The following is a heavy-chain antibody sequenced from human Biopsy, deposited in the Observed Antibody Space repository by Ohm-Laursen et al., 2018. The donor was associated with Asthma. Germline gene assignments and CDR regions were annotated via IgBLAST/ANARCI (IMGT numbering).Heavy chain of an antibody. CDR2: INAGNGNT. J-gene: IGHJ3*01. CDR3: ARTYYDFLTGQVNDAFAL. D-gene: IGHD3-9*01. V-gene: IGHV1-3*01. Sequence: ESSVKVSCKASGYTFISYAIHWVRQAPGQRLEWMGWINAGNGNTKYSQASQGRVTITRDTSGSTAYMDLSSLRSEATAMYYCARTYYDFLTGQVNDAFALWGQGTMVTVSS. CDR1: GYTFISYA.